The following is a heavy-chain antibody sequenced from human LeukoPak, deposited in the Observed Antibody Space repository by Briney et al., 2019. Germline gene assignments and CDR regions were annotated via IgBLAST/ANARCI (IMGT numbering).Heavy chain of an antibody. D-gene: IGHD6-25*01. CDR3: ASARVSLAAVEAVDY. CDR2: INPNSGGT. CDR1: GYTFTGYY. V-gene: IGHV1-2*02. Sequence: ASVKVSCKASGYTFTGYYIHWVRQAPGQGLEWMGWINPNSGGTNSAQRFEGRVTMTRDTSIITAYLELNRLKSDDTAVYYCASARVSLAAVEAVDYWGQGTLVTVSS. J-gene: IGHJ4*02.